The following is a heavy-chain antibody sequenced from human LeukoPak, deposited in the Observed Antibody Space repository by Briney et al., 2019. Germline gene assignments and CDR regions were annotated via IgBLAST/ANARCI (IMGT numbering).Heavy chain of an antibody. CDR1: GFTFSSYA. D-gene: IGHD2-2*01. Sequence: GGSLRLSCAASGFTFSSYAMSWVRQAPGKGLEWVSAISGSGGSTYYADSVKDRFTISRDNSKNTLYLQMNSLRAEDTAVYYCAKEEENVVVVPAATAFDYWGQGTLVTVSS. CDR2: ISGSGGST. CDR3: AKEEENVVVVPAATAFDY. J-gene: IGHJ4*02. V-gene: IGHV3-23*01.